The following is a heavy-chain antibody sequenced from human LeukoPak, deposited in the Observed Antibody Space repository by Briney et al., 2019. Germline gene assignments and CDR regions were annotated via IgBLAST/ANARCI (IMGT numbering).Heavy chain of an antibody. V-gene: IGHV3-23*01. CDR3: AKDSPTTVTTMRGLYYFDY. CDR2: ISGSGDST. Sequence: PGGSLRLSCAASGFTFSSYAMSWVRQAPGKGLEWVSAISGSGDSTYYADSVKGRFTISRDNSKNTLYLQMNSLRAEDTAVYYCAKDSPTTVTTMRGLYYFDYWGQGTLVTVSS. D-gene: IGHD4-17*01. J-gene: IGHJ4*02. CDR1: GFTFSSYA.